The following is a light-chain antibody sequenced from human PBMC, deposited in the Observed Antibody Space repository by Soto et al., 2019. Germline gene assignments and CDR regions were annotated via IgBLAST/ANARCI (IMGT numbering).Light chain of an antibody. Sequence: DIKITQSPSTLSASVGDRVTITCRASRGISSWLAWYQQKPGKAPKLLIYKASSLESGVPSRFSGSGSGTEFTLTISSLQPDDFATYYCQQYNRYSTFGQGTKVDIK. CDR3: QQYNRYST. J-gene: IGKJ1*01. CDR2: KAS. V-gene: IGKV1-5*03. CDR1: RGISSW.